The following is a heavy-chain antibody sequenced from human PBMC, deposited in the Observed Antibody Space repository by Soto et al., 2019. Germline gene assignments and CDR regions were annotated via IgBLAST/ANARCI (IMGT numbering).Heavy chain of an antibody. CDR3: AKGPSWSGYSVDV. Sequence: GGSLRLSCAASGFTFSSYGMHWVRQAPGKGLEWVAVISYDGSNKYYADSVKGRFTISRDNSKNTLYLQMNSLRAEDTAVYYRAKGPSWSGYSVDVWGQGTTVTVSS. CDR1: GFTFSSYG. D-gene: IGHD3-3*01. CDR2: ISYDGSNK. J-gene: IGHJ6*02. V-gene: IGHV3-30*18.